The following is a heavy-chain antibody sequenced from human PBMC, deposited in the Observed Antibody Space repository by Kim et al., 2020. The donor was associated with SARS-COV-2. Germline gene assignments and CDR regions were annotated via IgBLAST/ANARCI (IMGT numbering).Heavy chain of an antibody. V-gene: IGHV3-7*01. CDR2: IKEDGNKK. CDR3: ARITDGAYSLFDY. D-gene: IGHD4-17*01. CDR1: GFTFSSYW. J-gene: IGHJ4*02. Sequence: GGSLRLSCAASGFTFSSYWMSWVRQAPGKGLEWVASIKEDGNKKYYVDSVKGRFTISRDNAKNSLFLQMNSLRVEDTAVYYCARITDGAYSLFDYWWQGTLFTLSS.